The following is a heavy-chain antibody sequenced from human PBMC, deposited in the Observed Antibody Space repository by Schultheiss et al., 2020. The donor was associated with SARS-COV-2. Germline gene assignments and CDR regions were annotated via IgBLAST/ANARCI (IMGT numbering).Heavy chain of an antibody. CDR1: GGSVSSGSYY. V-gene: IGHV4-61*01. CDR3: ARGDSLGWFDP. J-gene: IGHJ5*02. CDR2: IYYSGST. Sequence: GSLRLSCTVSGGSVSSGSYYWSWIRQPPGKGLEWIGYIYYSGSTNYNPSLKSRVTISIDTSKNQFSLRLSSVTAADTAVYYCARGDSLGWFDPWGQGTLVTVSS. D-gene: IGHD3-22*01.